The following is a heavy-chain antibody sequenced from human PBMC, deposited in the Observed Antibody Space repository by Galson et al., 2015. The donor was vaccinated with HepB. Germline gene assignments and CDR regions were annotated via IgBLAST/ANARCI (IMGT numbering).Heavy chain of an antibody. V-gene: IGHV3-30*18. Sequence: SLRLSCADSGSTLSKYDMHWVRQAPGKGLEWVAVISYDGRNHNHADSVKGRFTISRDNSANTLSLQRNSLRPEDTAIYYCAKDVYSWGAVGTIDYWGRGTLVTVSS. CDR2: ISYDGRNH. J-gene: IGHJ4*02. D-gene: IGHD6-13*01. CDR1: GSTLSKYD. CDR3: AKDVYSWGAVGTIDY.